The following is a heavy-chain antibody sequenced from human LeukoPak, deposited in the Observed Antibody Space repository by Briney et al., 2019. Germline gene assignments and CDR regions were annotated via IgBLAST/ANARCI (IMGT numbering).Heavy chain of an antibody. V-gene: IGHV1-8*01. J-gene: IGHJ6*02. CDR2: MNPTSGNT. D-gene: IGHD3-10*01. CDR3: ARVDYYGSGSYLREYYYYGMDV. Sequence: GASVKVSCKASGYTFTSYDINWVRQATGQGREWMGWMNPTSGNTGYAQKFQGRVTMTRNTSISTAYMELSSLRSEDTAVYYCARVDYYGSGSYLREYYYYGMDVWGQGTTVTVSS. CDR1: GYTFTSYD.